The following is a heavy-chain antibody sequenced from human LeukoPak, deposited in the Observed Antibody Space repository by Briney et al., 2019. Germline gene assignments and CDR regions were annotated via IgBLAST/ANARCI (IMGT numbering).Heavy chain of an antibody. V-gene: IGHV4-4*07. J-gene: IGHJ4*02. CDR3: AGDAAYYYGSGSYRNGIDY. CDR1: GGSINSYY. D-gene: IGHD3-10*01. Sequence: PSETLSLTCTVSGGSINSYYWSWIRQPAGKGLEWIGRIYTSGTTNYNPSLKSRVTMSVDTSKNQFSLKLTSVTAADTAVYYCAGDAAYYYGSGSYRNGIDYWGQGSLVTVSS. CDR2: IYTSGTT.